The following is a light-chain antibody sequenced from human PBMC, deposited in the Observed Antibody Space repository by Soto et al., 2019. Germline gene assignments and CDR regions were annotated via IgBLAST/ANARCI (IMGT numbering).Light chain of an antibody. Sequence: IQMPESPCTLSASVGDIVTITSRASQTISSWLGWYQPNPGKARKLVSYDASSLESGVPSRFGGRGSGTEFTLTISRLQPDDFATYYCQQDNSYLTFGQGTKVDIK. V-gene: IGKV1-5*01. CDR1: QTISSW. CDR2: DAS. J-gene: IGKJ1*01. CDR3: QQDNSYLT.